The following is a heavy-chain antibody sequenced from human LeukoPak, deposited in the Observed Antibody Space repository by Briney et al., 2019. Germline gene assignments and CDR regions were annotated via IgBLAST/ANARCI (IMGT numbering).Heavy chain of an antibody. J-gene: IGHJ5*02. CDR2: IYTSGST. Sequence: SETLSLTCSVSGGSINGYYWSWIRQPPGKGLEWIGRIYTSGSTNYNPSLKSRVTMSVDTSKNQFSLKLSSVTAADTAVYYCARGGQWLVPNWFDPWGQGTLVTVSS. CDR3: ARGGQWLVPNWFDP. V-gene: IGHV4-4*07. D-gene: IGHD6-19*01. CDR1: GGSINGYY.